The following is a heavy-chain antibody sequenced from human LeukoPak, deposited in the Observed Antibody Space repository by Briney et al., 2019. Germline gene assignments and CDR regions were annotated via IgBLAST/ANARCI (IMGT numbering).Heavy chain of an antibody. CDR3: AKDAVAGANLDY. CDR1: GFTFSSYG. Sequence: GRSLRLSCAASGFTFSSYGMHWVRQAPGKGLEWVAVISYDGSNKYYADSVKGRFTISRDNSKNTLYLQMNSLRAEDTAVYYCAKDAVAGANLDYWGQGTLVNGSS. J-gene: IGHJ4*02. D-gene: IGHD6-19*01. V-gene: IGHV3-30*18. CDR2: ISYDGSNK.